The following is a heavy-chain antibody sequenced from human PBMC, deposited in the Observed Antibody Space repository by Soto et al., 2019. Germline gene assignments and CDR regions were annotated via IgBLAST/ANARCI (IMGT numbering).Heavy chain of an antibody. CDR2: IGYDGNNK. CDR3: AKALVFQWEQLSR. D-gene: IGHD1-26*01. J-gene: IGHJ4*02. CDR1: GFTFSSHG. Sequence: QVQLVESGGGVVQPGRSLRLSCAASGFTFSSHGMHWVRQAPGKGPEWVAVIGYDGNNKYYADTVKGRFTISIDISKTKLYLQMNSLRADATAVYYCAKALVFQWEQLSRWGQGTLVTVSS. V-gene: IGHV3-30*18.